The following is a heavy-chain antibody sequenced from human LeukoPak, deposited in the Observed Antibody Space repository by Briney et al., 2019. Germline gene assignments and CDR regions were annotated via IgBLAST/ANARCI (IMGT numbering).Heavy chain of an antibody. CDR2: IRYDGTNK. D-gene: IGHD1-1*01. CDR3: AKSAGTTPSDAFDI. J-gene: IGHJ3*02. CDR1: GFTFSSSA. V-gene: IGHV3-30*02. Sequence: GGSLRLSCAASGFTFSSSAMHWVRQAPGKGLEWVAFIRYDGTNKYYVDSVKGRFTISRDNSRNILYLQMNSLRADDTAVYYSAKSAGTTPSDAFDIWGQGTMVTVSS.